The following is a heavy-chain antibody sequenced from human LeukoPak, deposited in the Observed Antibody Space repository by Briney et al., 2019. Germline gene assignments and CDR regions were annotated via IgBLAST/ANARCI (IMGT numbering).Heavy chain of an antibody. Sequence: SETLSLTCTVSGGSISNYWWSWIRQPPGKGLEWIGNIYYSGSTNYNPSLKSRVTISVDTSKNQFSLKLSSVTAADTAVYYCARNSRDGDNWEYHYFDYWGQGTLVTVSS. J-gene: IGHJ4*02. CDR1: GGSISNYW. CDR2: IYYSGST. V-gene: IGHV4-59*08. CDR3: ARNSRDGDNWEYHYFDY. D-gene: IGHD5-24*01.